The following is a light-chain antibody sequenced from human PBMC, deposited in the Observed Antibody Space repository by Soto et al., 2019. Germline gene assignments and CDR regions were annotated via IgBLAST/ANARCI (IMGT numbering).Light chain of an antibody. CDR1: SSNIGAGYG. Sequence: QSVLTQPPSVSGAPGQRVTISCAGTSSNIGAGYGVHWYQQLPGRAPKLLIHNYVNRPSGVPDRFSGSKSGTSASLAITGLQGEDEGDYYCISYTDRQSYLFGTGTKLTVL. CDR3: ISYTDRQSYL. V-gene: IGLV1-40*01. J-gene: IGLJ1*01. CDR2: NYV.